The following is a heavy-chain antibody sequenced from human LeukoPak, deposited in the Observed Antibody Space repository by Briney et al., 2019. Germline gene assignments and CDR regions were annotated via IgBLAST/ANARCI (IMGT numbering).Heavy chain of an antibody. V-gene: IGHV3-21*01. CDR3: ARDLRMDYDFWSGYYYYGMDV. D-gene: IGHD3-3*01. Sequence: GGSLRLSCAASGFTFSSYSMNWVRQAPGKGLEWVSSISSSSSHIYYADSVKGRFTISRDNAKNSLYLQMNSLRAEDTAVYYCARDLRMDYDFWSGYYYYGMDVWGQGTTVTVSS. CDR2: ISSSSSHI. J-gene: IGHJ6*02. CDR1: GFTFSSYS.